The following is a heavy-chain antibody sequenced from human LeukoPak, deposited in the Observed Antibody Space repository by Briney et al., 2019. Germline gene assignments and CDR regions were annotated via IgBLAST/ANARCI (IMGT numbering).Heavy chain of an antibody. Sequence: SVKVSCKASGGTFSSYAISWVRQAPGQGHEWMGRIIPILGIANYAQKFQGRVTITADKSTSTAYMELSSLRSEDTAVYYCARDVGCSGGSSATWGQGTLVTVSS. CDR2: IIPILGIA. V-gene: IGHV1-69*04. D-gene: IGHD2-15*01. J-gene: IGHJ4*02. CDR1: GGTFSSYA. CDR3: ARDVGCSGGSSAT.